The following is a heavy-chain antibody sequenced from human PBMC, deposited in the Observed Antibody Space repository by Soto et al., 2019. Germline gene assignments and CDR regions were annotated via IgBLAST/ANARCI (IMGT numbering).Heavy chain of an antibody. Sequence: KTSETLSLTCTVSCGSISSYYWSWIRQPPGKGLEWIGYIYYSGSTNYNPSLKSRVTISVDTSKNQFSLKLSSVTAADTAVYYCARLAGHYDILTGYWGYSDYWGQGTLVTVSS. CDR2: IYYSGST. CDR3: ARLAGHYDILTGYWGYSDY. D-gene: IGHD3-9*01. V-gene: IGHV4-59*01. CDR1: CGSISSYY. J-gene: IGHJ4*02.